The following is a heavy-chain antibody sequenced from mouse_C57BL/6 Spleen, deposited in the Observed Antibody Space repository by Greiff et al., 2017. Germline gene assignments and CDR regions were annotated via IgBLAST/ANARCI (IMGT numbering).Heavy chain of an antibody. CDR2: IRPNSGST. J-gene: IGHJ2*01. CDR1: GYTFTSYW. CDR3: ARSGTTVVAPYYFDY. V-gene: IGHV1-64*01. Sequence: VQLQQPGAELVKPGASVKLSCKASGYTFTSYWMHWVKQRPGQGLEWIGMIRPNSGSTNYNEKFKSKATLTVDKSSSTAYMQLSSLTSEDSAVYYCARSGTTVVAPYYFDYWGQGTTLTVSS. D-gene: IGHD1-1*01.